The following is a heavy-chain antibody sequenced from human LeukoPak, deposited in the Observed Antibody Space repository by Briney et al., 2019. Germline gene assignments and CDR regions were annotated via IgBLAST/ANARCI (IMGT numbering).Heavy chain of an antibody. J-gene: IGHJ4*02. Sequence: GGSLRLSCVASGYPFSSYWMTWVRQAPGKGLEWVANIKQDGSKKSYVDSVKGRFTISRDNAKNSLYLQLNSLRAEDTAIYYCTRVGYIDEGIDYWGQGTLVTVSS. D-gene: IGHD5-24*01. CDR2: IKQDGSKK. CDR3: TRVGYIDEGIDY. V-gene: IGHV3-7*04. CDR1: GYPFSSYW.